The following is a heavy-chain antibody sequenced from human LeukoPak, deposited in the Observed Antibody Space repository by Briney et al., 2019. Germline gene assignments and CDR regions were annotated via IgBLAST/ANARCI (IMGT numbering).Heavy chain of an antibody. CDR2: IYYSGST. J-gene: IGHJ4*02. Sequence: SETLSLTCTVSGGSISSYYWSWIRQPPGKGLEWIGYIYYSGSTNYNPSLKSRVTISADTSKNQFSLKLSFVTAADTAVYYCARSPTYYYDSSAFTEWGQGTLVTVSS. V-gene: IGHV4-59*01. CDR1: GGSISSYY. D-gene: IGHD3-22*01. CDR3: ARSPTYYYDSSAFTE.